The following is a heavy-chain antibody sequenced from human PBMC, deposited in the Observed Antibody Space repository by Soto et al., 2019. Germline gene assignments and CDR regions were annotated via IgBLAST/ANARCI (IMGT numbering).Heavy chain of an antibody. CDR3: ARETVAGTDNWFDP. Sequence: ETLSLTCTVSGGSVSTYYWNWIRQPAGKRLEWLGRIYTSGYTKYNPSLKSRVTMSLDTSKRQFSLKLSSVTAADTAVYYCARETVAGTDNWFDPWGQGILVTVSS. J-gene: IGHJ5*02. CDR2: IYTSGYT. V-gene: IGHV4-4*07. D-gene: IGHD6-19*01. CDR1: GGSVSTYY.